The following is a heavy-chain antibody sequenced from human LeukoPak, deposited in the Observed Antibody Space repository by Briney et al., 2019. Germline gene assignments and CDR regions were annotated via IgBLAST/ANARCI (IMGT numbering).Heavy chain of an antibody. CDR2: ISAYNGNT. J-gene: IGHJ4*02. D-gene: IGHD1-26*01. Sequence: GASVKVSCKASGYTFTSYGISWVRQAPGQGLEWMGWISAYNGNTNYAQKLQGRVTMTTDTSTSTAYMELRSLRSDDTAVYYCAREPGRVGATDFDYWGQGTLVTVSS. CDR3: AREPGRVGATDFDY. CDR1: GYTFTSYG. V-gene: IGHV1-18*01.